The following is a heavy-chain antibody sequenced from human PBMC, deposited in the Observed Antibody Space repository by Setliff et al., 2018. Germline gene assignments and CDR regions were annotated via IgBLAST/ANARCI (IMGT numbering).Heavy chain of an antibody. CDR3: VKGSSDSRPYYFDY. Sequence: GGSLRLSCAASGFTFSNAWMSWVRQAPGKGLEWISAITHSGWDTYHADSVKGRFTISRANSQNTLFLQMNSLRVEDTAVYFCVKGSSDSRPYYFDYWGQGMLVTVSS. J-gene: IGHJ4*02. D-gene: IGHD2-2*01. CDR1: GFTFSNAW. CDR2: ITHSGWDT. V-gene: IGHV3-23*01.